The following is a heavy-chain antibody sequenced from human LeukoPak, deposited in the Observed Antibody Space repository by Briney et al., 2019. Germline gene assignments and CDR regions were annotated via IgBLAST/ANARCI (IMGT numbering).Heavy chain of an antibody. D-gene: IGHD3-22*01. CDR2: IYYGGKT. J-gene: IGHJ4*02. Sequence: PSETLSLTCTVSGRSISGNYWSWIRQPPGKGLEWMGYIYYGGKTYYHPSLRSRVTLSVDTSKNHFSLKLTSVTAADTAVYYCARYDSSGMVYWGQGTLVTVSS. V-gene: IGHV4-59*13. CDR1: GRSISGNY. CDR3: ARYDSSGMVY.